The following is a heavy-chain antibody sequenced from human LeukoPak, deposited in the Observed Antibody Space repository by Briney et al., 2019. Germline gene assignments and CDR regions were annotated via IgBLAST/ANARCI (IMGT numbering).Heavy chain of an antibody. CDR2: IIPIVGTA. CDR3: ARGRPGRSTYYIPFDY. J-gene: IGHJ4*02. CDR1: GGTVSSYA. V-gene: IGHV1-69*13. D-gene: IGHD3-3*01. Sequence: ASVKVSCKASGGTVSSYAISWVRQAPGQGLEWMGGIIPIVGTAKYAQKFQGRVTITADESTSTAYMELRSLRSEDTAVYYCARGRPGRSTYYIPFDYWGQGPLVTVSS.